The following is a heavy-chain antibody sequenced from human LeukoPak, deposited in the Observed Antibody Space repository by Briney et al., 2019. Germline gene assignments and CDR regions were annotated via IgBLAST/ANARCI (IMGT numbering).Heavy chain of an antibody. CDR2: IYYSGIT. J-gene: IGHJ4*02. CDR3: ARAWATDYFDY. CDR1: GGSISSYY. Sequence: PSETLSLTCTVSGGSISSYYWSWIRQPPGKGVEWIGYIYYSGITNYNPSLKSRVTMSVDTSKNQVSLKLSSVTAAGTAVYYCARAWATDYFDYWGQGTLVTVSS. V-gene: IGHV4-59*01.